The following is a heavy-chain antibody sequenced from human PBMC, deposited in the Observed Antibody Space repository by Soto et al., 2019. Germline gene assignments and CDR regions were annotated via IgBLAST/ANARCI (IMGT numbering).Heavy chain of an antibody. J-gene: IGHJ6*02. CDR1: GYTFVDHY. D-gene: IGHD2-21*02. Sequence: ASVKVSCKTSGYTFVDHYLYWVRQAPGQGLEWMGWINPRNGDKKYAQKFQGRVTMIRDTIITTTYMDLSALTSDDTAVYYCARGEVTRIELMDIWGPGNTVTVSS. CDR2: INPRNGDK. CDR3: ARGEVTRIELMDI. V-gene: IGHV1-2*02.